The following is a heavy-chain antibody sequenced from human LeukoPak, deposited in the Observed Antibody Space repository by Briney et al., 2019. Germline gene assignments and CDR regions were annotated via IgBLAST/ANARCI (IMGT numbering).Heavy chain of an antibody. CDR2: MNPNSGHT. CDR3: ASLETGGPAAIRWRSPT. J-gene: IGHJ4*02. D-gene: IGHD2-2*02. CDR1: GYTFTSHD. V-gene: IGHV1-8*01. Sequence: GASVKVSCKASGYTFTSHDVNWLRQATGQGLEWLGWMNPNSGHTGFAQKFQGRVTMTRDTSISTAYMELSRLRSDDTAVYYCASLETGGPAAIRWRSPTWGQGTLVTVSS.